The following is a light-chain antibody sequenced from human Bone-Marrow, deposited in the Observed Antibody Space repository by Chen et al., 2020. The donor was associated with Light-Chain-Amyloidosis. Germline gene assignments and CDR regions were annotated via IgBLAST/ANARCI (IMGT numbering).Light chain of an antibody. V-gene: IGLV2-14*03. CDR2: DVS. Sequence: QSALTQPASVSGSPGQSITISCTGTSSDGGGYNYVSWYQQHPGKAAKLMIYDVSNRPSGVYNRFAGAESGNTASLTISGLQAEDEADYYCSSYTTSSTLVFGTGTKVTVL. CDR1: SSDGGGYNY. J-gene: IGLJ1*01. CDR3: SSYTTSSTLV.